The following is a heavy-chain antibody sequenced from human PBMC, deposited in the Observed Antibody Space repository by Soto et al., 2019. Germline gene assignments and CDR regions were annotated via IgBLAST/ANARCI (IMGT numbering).Heavy chain of an antibody. CDR3: AGIKWLLSYYFDY. CDR1: GGSFSGYY. V-gene: IGHV4-34*01. Sequence: QVQLQQWGAGLLKPSETLSLTCAVYGGSFSGYYWSWIRQPPGKRLEWIGEINHSGSTNYNPSLKSRVTISVDTSKNQFSLKLSSVTAADTAVYYCAGIKWLLSYYFDYWGQGTLVTVSS. CDR2: INHSGST. D-gene: IGHD5-12*01. J-gene: IGHJ4*02.